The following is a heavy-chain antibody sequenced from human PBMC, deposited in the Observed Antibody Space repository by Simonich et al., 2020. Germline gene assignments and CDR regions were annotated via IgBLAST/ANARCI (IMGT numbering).Heavy chain of an antibody. J-gene: IGHJ3*02. CDR2: ISSSSSTI. CDR3: ARDSSYYAFDI. V-gene: IGHV3-48*01. Sequence: EVQLVESGGGLVQPGGSLRLSCAASGFTFSIYSMNWVRQAPGKGLEWVSYISSSSSTIYYADSVKCRFTISRDNAKNSLYLQMNSLRAEDTAVYYCARDSSYYAFDIWGQGTMVTVSS. CDR1: GFTFSIYS. D-gene: IGHD5-12*01.